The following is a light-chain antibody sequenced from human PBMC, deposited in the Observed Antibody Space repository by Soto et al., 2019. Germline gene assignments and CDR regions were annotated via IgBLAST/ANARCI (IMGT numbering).Light chain of an antibody. CDR1: SSDVGGYNY. CDR2: EVS. V-gene: IGLV2-14*01. CDR3: SSYTSSSTRL. Sequence: QSALTQPASVSGSPGQSITISCTGTSSDVGGYNYVSWYQQHPGKAPKLIIYEVSNRPSGVSNRFSGSKSGNTDSLTISGLKSADEADHYCSSYTSSSTRLFGGGTQLTVL. J-gene: IGLJ3*02.